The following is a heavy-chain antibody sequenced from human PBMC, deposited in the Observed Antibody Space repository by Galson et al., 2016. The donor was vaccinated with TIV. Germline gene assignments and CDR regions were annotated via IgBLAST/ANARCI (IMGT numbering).Heavy chain of an antibody. Sequence: LTCAVSGGSINSDNWWSWVRQPPGKGLEWIGEIYHSGSTNYNPSLKSRVSISLDNSKTQFSMKLNSVTAADTAVYFCTRDYSSASGGWGQGTLVIVSS. V-gene: IGHV4-4*01. CDR3: TRDYSSASGG. CDR1: GGSINSDNW. J-gene: IGHJ4*02. CDR2: IYHSGST. D-gene: IGHD6-6*01.